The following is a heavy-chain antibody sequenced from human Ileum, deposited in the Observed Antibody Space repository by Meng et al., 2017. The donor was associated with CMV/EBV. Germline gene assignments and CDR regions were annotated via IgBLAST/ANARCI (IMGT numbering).Heavy chain of an antibody. D-gene: IGHD3-16*02. V-gene: IGHV3-11*04. J-gene: IGHJ4*02. CDR1: GFTFSDNY. Sequence: GESLKISCAASGFTFSDNYMSWIRQSPGKGLEWISYISSSGTTPFYADSVKGRFTISRDNTKNTLYLQMDSLRADDTGLYYFARSRYTNTFDSWGQGTLVTVSS. CDR3: ARSRYTNTFDS. CDR2: ISSSGTTP.